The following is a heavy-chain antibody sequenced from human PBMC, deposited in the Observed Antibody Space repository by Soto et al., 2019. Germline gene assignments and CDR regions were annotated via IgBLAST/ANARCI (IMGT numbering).Heavy chain of an antibody. CDR1: GFTFSSYA. Sequence: GGSLRLSCAASGFTFSSYAMSWVRQAPGKGLEWVSAISGSGGSTYYADSVKGRFTISRDNSKNTLYLQMNSLRAEDTAAYYCAKDSGYDYVWGSYLDYWGQGTLVTVSS. D-gene: IGHD3-16*01. V-gene: IGHV3-23*01. CDR2: ISGSGGST. CDR3: AKDSGYDYVWGSYLDY. J-gene: IGHJ4*02.